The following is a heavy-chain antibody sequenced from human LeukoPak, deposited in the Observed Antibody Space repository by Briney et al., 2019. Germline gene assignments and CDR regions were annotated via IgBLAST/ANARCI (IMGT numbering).Heavy chain of an antibody. Sequence: GGSLRLSCAASGVTFSSCAMSWVRHAQGKGQEWVSAISGSCGRTYYPVSVKGRFTIYRDNSRNTLYLQMNGLRAEDPAVYYCAKPVRVAPPYYFDYWGQGTLVTVSS. CDR1: GVTFSSCA. D-gene: IGHD5-12*01. J-gene: IGHJ4*02. V-gene: IGHV3-23*01. CDR2: ISGSCGRT. CDR3: AKPVRVAPPYYFDY.